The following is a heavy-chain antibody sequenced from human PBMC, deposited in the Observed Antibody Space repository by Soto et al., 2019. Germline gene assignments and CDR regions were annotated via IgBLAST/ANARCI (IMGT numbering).Heavy chain of an antibody. V-gene: IGHV5-51*01. D-gene: IGHD3-10*01. Sequence: GESLKISCKGSGYSFTSYWIGWVRQMPGKGLEWMGIIYPGDSDTRYSPSFQGQVTISADKSISTAYLQWSSLKASDTAMYYCARLPHYYGSGSYYYYYGMDVWGQGTTVTVSS. J-gene: IGHJ6*02. CDR2: IYPGDSDT. CDR1: GYSFTSYW. CDR3: ARLPHYYGSGSYYYYYGMDV.